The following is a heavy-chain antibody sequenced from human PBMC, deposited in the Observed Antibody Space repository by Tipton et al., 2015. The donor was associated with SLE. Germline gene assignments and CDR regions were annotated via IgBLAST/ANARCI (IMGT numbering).Heavy chain of an antibody. CDR1: GFTFSSYC. CDR3: AKGGYFDGSARGYFDY. J-gene: IGHJ4*02. Sequence: SLRLSCEASGFTFSSYCMHWVRQPPGKGLEWVAFIRYDGSSQYYADSVKGRFTISRDNSKSTLYLQMNSLRAEDPAVHYGAKGGYFDGSARGYFDYWGQGTLVTVSS. V-gene: IGHV3-30*02. D-gene: IGHD3-22*01. CDR2: IRYDGSSQ.